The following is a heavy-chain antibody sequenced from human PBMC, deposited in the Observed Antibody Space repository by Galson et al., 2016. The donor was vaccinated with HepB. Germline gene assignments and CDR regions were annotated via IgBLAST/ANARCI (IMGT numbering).Heavy chain of an antibody. CDR2: IYRGGET. D-gene: IGHD4-11*01. CDR1: GFSFTSYA. CDR3: ARTDDYSTTRGFFDY. V-gene: IGHV3-66*02. Sequence: SLRLSCAGSGFSFTSYAVHWVRQTPGKGLEWVSDIYRGGETYHADSVKGRFTISRDNSKNTLYLQMNSLRVEDTGVYYCARTDDYSTTRGFFDYWGQGTLVTVSS. J-gene: IGHJ4*02.